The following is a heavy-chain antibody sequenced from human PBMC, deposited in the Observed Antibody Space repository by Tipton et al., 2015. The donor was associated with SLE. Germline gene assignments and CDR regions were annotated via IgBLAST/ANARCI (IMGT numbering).Heavy chain of an antibody. J-gene: IGHJ3*02. Sequence: GSLRLSCAASGFSFSSYWMHWVRQAPGKGLVWVSRINSDGTSRSYADSVKGRFTISRDNAKNTLYLQMNSLRAEDTAVYYCTRGWGSIELWLRAFDIWGQGTMVTVSS. CDR1: GFSFSSYW. CDR2: INSDGTSR. CDR3: TRGWGSIELWLRAFDI. D-gene: IGHD5-18*01. V-gene: IGHV3-74*01.